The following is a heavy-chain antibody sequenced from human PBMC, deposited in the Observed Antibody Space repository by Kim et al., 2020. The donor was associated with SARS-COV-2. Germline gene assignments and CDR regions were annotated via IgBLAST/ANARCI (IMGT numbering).Heavy chain of an antibody. CDR1: GFTFSSYS. D-gene: IGHD6-13*01. J-gene: IGHJ4*02. CDR3: ANRYSSRGGFDY. CDR2: ISSSSSYI. V-gene: IGHV3-21*01. Sequence: GGSLRLSCAASGFTFSSYSMNWVRQAPGKGLEWVSSISSSSSYIYYTDSVKGRFTISRDNAKNSLYLQMNSLRAEDTAVYYCANRYSSRGGFDYWGQGTLVTVSS.